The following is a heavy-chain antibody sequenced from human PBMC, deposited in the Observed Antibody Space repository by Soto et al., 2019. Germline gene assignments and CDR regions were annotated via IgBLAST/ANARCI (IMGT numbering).Heavy chain of an antibody. CDR3: AKSWGDTWQQSAVDI. CDR1: GFSFSSYS. V-gene: IGHV3-23*01. D-gene: IGHD5-18*01. CDR2: LSGSGYST. J-gene: IGHJ3*02. Sequence: EVQLLESGGGLVQPGGSLRLSCAASGFSFSSYSMRWVRQRAGKGLEWVSGLSGSGYSTYYAASVKGRFTSSRDTSENTLYLEMQSLRDEDTAVYYCAKSWGDTWQQSAVDIWGQGTMITVSS.